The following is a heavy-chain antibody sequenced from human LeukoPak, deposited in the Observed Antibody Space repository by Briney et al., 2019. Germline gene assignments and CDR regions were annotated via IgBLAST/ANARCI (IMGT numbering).Heavy chain of an antibody. D-gene: IGHD3-22*01. CDR2: IYDSGST. J-gene: IGHJ3*02. Sequence: SETLSLTCTVSGGSIRSSYYYWGWIRQPPGKGLEWIGSIYDSGSTYYNPSLKSRVTISVDTSKNQFSLKLNSVTAADTAVYYCARDWDYYDSSGRLHDAFDIWGQGTMVTVSS. V-gene: IGHV4-39*02. CDR1: GGSIRSSYYY. CDR3: ARDWDYYDSSGRLHDAFDI.